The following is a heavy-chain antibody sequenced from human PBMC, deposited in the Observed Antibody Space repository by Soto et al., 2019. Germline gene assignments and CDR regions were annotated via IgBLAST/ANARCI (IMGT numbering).Heavy chain of an antibody. CDR2: IDIAGAT. V-gene: IGHV3-13*01. J-gene: IGHJ2*01. Sequence: PGESLKISCSASGFTFSNFDMHWVRQTTGKGLEWVSAIDIAGATYYADSVKGRFTISREKAKNTLYLQMNSLRADDTAVYYCARAARWLQSRYFDLWGRRTLVTVSS. D-gene: IGHD5-12*01. CDR3: ARAARWLQSRYFDL. CDR1: GFTFSNFD.